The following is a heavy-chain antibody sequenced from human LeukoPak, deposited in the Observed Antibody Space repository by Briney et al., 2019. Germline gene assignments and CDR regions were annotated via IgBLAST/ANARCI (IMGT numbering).Heavy chain of an antibody. Sequence: SGTLSLTCTVSGGSISSSSYYWGWIRQPPGKGLEWIGSIYYSGSTYYNPSLKSRVTISVDTSKNQFSLKLSSVTAADTAVYYCARGALPVSVMAVASSTFDYWGQGTLVTVSS. CDR2: IYYSGST. CDR3: ARGALPVSVMAVASSTFDY. D-gene: IGHD6-19*01. J-gene: IGHJ4*02. V-gene: IGHV4-39*01. CDR1: GGSISSSSYY.